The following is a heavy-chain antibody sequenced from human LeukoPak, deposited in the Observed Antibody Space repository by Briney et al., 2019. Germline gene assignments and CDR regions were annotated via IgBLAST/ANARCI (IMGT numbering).Heavy chain of an antibody. D-gene: IGHD4-23*01. CDR2: ISPSGGST. CDR3: VRGNSLNARFDQ. J-gene: IGHJ4*02. CDR1: GYPFTTYY. V-gene: IGHV1-46*01. Sequence: GASVQFSCQASGYPFTTYYMHWVRQAPGQGLEWKGIISPSGGSTTYAQKFQGRVTMTRDMSTSTVYMELSSLRSEATAVYYCVRGNSLNARFDQWGQGTLVTVSS.